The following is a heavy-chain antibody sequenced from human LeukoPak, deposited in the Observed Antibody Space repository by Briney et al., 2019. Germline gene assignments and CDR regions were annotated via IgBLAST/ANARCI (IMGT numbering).Heavy chain of an antibody. Sequence: PSETLSLTCTVSGGSISSSSYYWGWIRQPPGKGLEWIGSIYYSGSTYYNPSLKSRVTISVDTSKNQFSLKLSSVTAADTAVYYCARDLGVAFDIRGQGTMVTVSS. CDR2: IYYSGST. V-gene: IGHV4-39*07. CDR3: ARDLGVAFDI. CDR1: GGSISSSSYY. J-gene: IGHJ3*02. D-gene: IGHD3-16*01.